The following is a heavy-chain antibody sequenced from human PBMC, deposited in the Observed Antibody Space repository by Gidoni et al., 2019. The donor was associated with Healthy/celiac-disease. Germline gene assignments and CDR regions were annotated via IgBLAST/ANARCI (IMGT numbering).Heavy chain of an antibody. J-gene: IGHJ3*02. CDR2: IYYSGSS. V-gene: IGHV4-39*01. D-gene: IGHD6-19*01. Sequence: QLQLHASGPGLVNPSETLYLPCTVSGCFISSSSYYWGWIRQPPGKGLEWIGSIYYSGSSDYNPSLKSRVTISVDTSKNQFSLKLSSVTAADTAVYYCVLAVAGFDAFDIWGQGTMVTVSS. CDR1: GCFISSSSYY. CDR3: VLAVAGFDAFDI.